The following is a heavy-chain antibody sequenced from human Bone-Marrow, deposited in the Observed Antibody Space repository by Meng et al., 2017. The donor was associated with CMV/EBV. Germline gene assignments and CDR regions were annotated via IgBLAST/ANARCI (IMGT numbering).Heavy chain of an antibody. J-gene: IGHJ4*02. Sequence: GGSLRLSCAASGFTFDDYGMSWVRQAPGKGLEWVSAMSGGVTSTYYADSVKGRFTISRDNSKNTLYLQMNSLRAEDTAIYYCAKGKASDQWGQGTLVTVSS. V-gene: IGHV3-23*01. CDR3: AKGKASDQ. CDR2: MSGGVTST. CDR1: GFTFDDYG.